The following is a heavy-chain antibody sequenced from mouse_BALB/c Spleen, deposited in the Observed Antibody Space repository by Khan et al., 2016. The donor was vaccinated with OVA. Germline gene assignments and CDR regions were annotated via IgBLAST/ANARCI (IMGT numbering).Heavy chain of an antibody. D-gene: IGHD2-2*01. CDR2: IDPFNGVT. V-gene: IGHV1S135*01. Sequence: VQLQQPGPELMRPGASVKISCKASGYSFTTYYIHWVKQSHGKSLEWIGYIDPFNGVTSYNQKFKGKATLTVDKSSSTAYMHLSSLTSEDSAVYYCARHGYVAWFAYWGQGTLVTVSA. CDR1: GYSFTTYY. CDR3: ARHGYVAWFAY. J-gene: IGHJ3*01.